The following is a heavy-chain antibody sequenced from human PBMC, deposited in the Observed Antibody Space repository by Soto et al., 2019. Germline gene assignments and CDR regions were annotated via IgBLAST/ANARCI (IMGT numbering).Heavy chain of an antibody. D-gene: IGHD2-21*01. Sequence: PGGSLRLSCAASGLTFRDYAMSWVRQAPGKGLEWVSSISGTGTKTYSADSVEGRFTISRDNNKNTLYLQINSLRAEDTAVYYCAKDCFHCIDLWGQGTPVTVSS. CDR3: AKDCFHCIDL. V-gene: IGHV3-23*01. CDR1: GLTFRDYA. J-gene: IGHJ4*02. CDR2: ISGTGTKT.